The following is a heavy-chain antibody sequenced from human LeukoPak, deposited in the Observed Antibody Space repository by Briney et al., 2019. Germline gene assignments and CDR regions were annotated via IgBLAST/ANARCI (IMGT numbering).Heavy chain of an antibody. J-gene: IGHJ4*02. CDR2: ITYDGYYE. CDR1: GFTFTSYG. V-gene: IGHV3-30*03. Sequence: PAGSLPQTRAACGFTFTSYGMHWVRQAPGKGLEWVALITYDGYYEYYSDSLTGRFTISSDTSKNTLYLQMNSLRDEDTAVYYCARDLSPVVRASPMGYWGQ. D-gene: IGHD3-10*01. CDR3: ARDLSPVVRASPMGY.